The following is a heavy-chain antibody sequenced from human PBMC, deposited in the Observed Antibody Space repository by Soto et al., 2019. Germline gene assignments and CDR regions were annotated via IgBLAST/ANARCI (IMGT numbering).Heavy chain of an antibody. CDR1: GGTFSSYT. D-gene: IGHD1-26*01. CDR2: IIPILGIA. J-gene: IGHJ3*02. V-gene: IGHV1-69*02. CDR3: AGTVGATHDALDS. Sequence: QVQLVQSGAEVKKPGSSVKVSCKASGGTFSSYTISWVRQAPGQGLEWMGRIIPILGIANYAQKFQGRVTIPGKKSTSQAYMELGSLSSEDTAGYYGAGTVGATHDALDSWGQGTMFTVSS.